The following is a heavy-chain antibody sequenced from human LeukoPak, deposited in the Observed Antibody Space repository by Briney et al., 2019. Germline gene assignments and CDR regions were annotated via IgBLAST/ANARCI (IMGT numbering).Heavy chain of an antibody. Sequence: PGGSLRLSCAASGFTFSSYAMSWVRQDPGKGLEWVSIISGNGDSTYYGDSVKGRFTISRDKTKNTLYLQMNSLRAEDTAVYNCAKDPIYYVSGRFDIWGQGTMVTVSS. CDR2: ISGNGDST. CDR3: AKDPIYYVSGRFDI. D-gene: IGHD3-10*01. CDR1: GFTFSSYA. V-gene: IGHV3-23*01. J-gene: IGHJ3*02.